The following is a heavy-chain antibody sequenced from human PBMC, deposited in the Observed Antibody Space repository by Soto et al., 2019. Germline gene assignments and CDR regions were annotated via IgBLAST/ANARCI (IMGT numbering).Heavy chain of an antibody. CDR1: GFIFNNYA. J-gene: IGHJ5*02. CDR3: VKDAVPYNGEWDWFDP. Sequence: PGGSLRLSCRGSGFIFNNYAMSWVRQAPGKGLEWVSGIGGTGTDTHYADPVRGRFTISRDDYTIYLQMTRLRVEDTAVYYCVKDAVPYNGEWDWFDPWGHGTLVTVSS. CDR2: IGGTGTDT. V-gene: IGHV3-23*01. D-gene: IGHD3-10*01.